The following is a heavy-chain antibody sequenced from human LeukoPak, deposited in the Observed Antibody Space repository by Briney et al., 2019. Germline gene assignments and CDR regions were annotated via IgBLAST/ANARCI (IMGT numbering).Heavy chain of an antibody. CDR1: GFTVSSNY. V-gene: IGHV3-66*01. J-gene: IGHJ6*02. CDR3: ARPHTGYYYYYAMDV. CDR2: IYSGGST. Sequence: GGSLRLSCAASGFTVSSNYMTWVRQAPGKGLEWVSIIYSGGSTDYVDSVKGRFTISRDNSNNTLYLQMNSLRAEDTAVYYCARPHTGYYYYYAMDVWGQGTTVTVSS.